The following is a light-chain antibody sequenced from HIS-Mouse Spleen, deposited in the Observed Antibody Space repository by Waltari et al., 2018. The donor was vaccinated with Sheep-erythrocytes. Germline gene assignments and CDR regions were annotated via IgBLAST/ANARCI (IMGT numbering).Light chain of an antibody. CDR2: SNN. V-gene: IGLV1-44*01. CDR1: SSNIGNNT. CDR3: AAWDDSLNGVWV. Sequence: QSVLTQPPSVSGTPGQRVTISCSVSSSNIGNNTGNWYQQLPGTAPKLLIYSNNQRPSGVPDRVSGSKSGTSASLAISGLQSEDEADYYCAAWDDSLNGVWVFGGGTKLTVL. J-gene: IGLJ3*02.